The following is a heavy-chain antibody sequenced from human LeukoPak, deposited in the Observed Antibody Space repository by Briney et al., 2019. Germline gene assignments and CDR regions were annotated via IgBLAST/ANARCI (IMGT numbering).Heavy chain of an antibody. V-gene: IGHV3-66*01. CDR2: IYSGGST. CDR3: AKGSGGSGSFYNHFDC. J-gene: IGHJ4*02. Sequence: SGGSLRLSCEASGFTFSAYAMTWVRQAPGKGLEWVSVIYSGGSTSYADSVKGRFTISRDNSKNTLYLQMNSLRTEDTAVFYCAKGSGGSGSFYNHFDCWGQGTLVTVSS. CDR1: GFTFSAYA. D-gene: IGHD3-10*01.